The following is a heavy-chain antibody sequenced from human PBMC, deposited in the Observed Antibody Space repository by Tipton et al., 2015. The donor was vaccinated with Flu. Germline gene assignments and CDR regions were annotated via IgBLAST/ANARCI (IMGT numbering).Heavy chain of an antibody. CDR1: GFIVTSDY. CDR2: IYSGDSA. Sequence: SLRLSCVVSGFIVTSDYMSWVRQAPGKGLEWISVIYSGDSASYTDSVRGRFTISRDKSKNTLYLQMNDLRVGDTAVYYCAKRYCSSTTCYIPDAFNIWGQGTMVTVSS. D-gene: IGHD2-2*01. CDR3: AKRYCSSTTCYIPDAFNI. J-gene: IGHJ3*02. V-gene: IGHV3-53*01.